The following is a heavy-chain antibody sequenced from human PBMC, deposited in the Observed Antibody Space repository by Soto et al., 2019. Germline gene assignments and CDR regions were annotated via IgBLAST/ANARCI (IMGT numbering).Heavy chain of an antibody. CDR1: GGTFGNHA. D-gene: IGHD5-18*01. CDR2: IIPVLGVG. Sequence: QVQLVQSGAEVKKPGSSVRVSCKASGGTFGNHAISWVRQAPGQGLEWLGGIIPVLGVGDNAQNFQGRVTITADSSTSTAYLELSSLRSDDTALYCCARESGYTYGYVFDYWGQGTLVTVSS. CDR3: ARESGYTYGYVFDY. J-gene: IGHJ4*02. V-gene: IGHV1-69*09.